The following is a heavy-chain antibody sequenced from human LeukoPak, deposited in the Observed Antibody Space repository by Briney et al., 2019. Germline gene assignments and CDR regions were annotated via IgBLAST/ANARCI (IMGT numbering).Heavy chain of an antibody. D-gene: IGHD1-7*01. CDR3: ARAPEEGNWNYISWFDP. CDR2: IYTSGST. Sequence: SETLSLTCTVSGGSISSYYWSWIRQPAGKGLEWIGRIYTSGSTNYNPPLKSRVTMSVDTSKNQFSLKLSSVTAADTAVYYCARAPEEGNWNYISWFDPWGQGTLVTVSS. V-gene: IGHV4-4*07. CDR1: GGSISSYY. J-gene: IGHJ5*02.